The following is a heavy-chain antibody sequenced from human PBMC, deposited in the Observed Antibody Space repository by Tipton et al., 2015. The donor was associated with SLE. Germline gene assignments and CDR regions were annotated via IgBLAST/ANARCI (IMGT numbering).Heavy chain of an antibody. D-gene: IGHD2-2*01. V-gene: IGHV3-7*01. Sequence: SLRLSCAASGFTVSSNYMSWVRQAPGKGLEWVANIKQDGSEKYYVDSVKGRFTISRDNAKNSLYLQMNSLRAEDTAVYYCAREVRCSSTSCYRIHAFDIWGQGTMVTVSS. J-gene: IGHJ3*02. CDR1: GFTVSSNY. CDR3: AREVRCSSTSCYRIHAFDI. CDR2: IKQDGSEK.